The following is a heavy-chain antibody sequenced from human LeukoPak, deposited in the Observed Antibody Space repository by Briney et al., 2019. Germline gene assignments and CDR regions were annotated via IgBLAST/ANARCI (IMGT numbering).Heavy chain of an antibody. D-gene: IGHD6-6*01. CDR2: ISYDGSNK. V-gene: IGHV3-30*04. Sequence: PGRSLRLSCAASGFTFSSYAMHWVRQAPGKGLEWVAVISYDGSNKYYADSVKGRFTISRDNSKNTLYLQMNSLRAEDTAVYYCARGYSSSFWYYYYYGMDVWGQGTTVTVSS. J-gene: IGHJ6*02. CDR1: GFTFSSYA. CDR3: ARGYSSSFWYYYYYGMDV.